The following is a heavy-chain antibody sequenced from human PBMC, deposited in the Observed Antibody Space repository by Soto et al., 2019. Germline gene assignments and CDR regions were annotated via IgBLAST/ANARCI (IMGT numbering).Heavy chain of an antibody. CDR3: ATQVTPFTFGGVTVLTYFQH. D-gene: IGHD3-16*01. V-gene: IGHV4-39*01. CDR1: GGSISSGSYF. J-gene: IGHJ1*01. CDR2: IYYSGET. Sequence: SETLSLTCTVSGGSISSGSYFWGWIRQPPGKGLEWIGSIYYSGETHYTPSLKGRVTISVDTSQSQFSLKVDSVTAADTAVYYCATQVTPFTFGGVTVLTYFQHWGQGTPVTVSS.